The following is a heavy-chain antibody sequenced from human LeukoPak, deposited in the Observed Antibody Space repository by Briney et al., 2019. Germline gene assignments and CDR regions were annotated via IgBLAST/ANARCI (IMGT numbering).Heavy chain of an antibody. D-gene: IGHD6-6*01. CDR2: ISAYNGNT. V-gene: IGHV1-18*01. CDR1: GYTFTSYG. Sequence: GASVKVSCKVSGYTFTSYGISWVRQAPGQGLEWMGWISAYNGNTNYAQKLQGRVTMTTDTSTSTAYMELRSLRSDDTAVYYCARDLSIAARGWFDPWGQGTLVTVSS. CDR3: ARDLSIAARGWFDP. J-gene: IGHJ5*02.